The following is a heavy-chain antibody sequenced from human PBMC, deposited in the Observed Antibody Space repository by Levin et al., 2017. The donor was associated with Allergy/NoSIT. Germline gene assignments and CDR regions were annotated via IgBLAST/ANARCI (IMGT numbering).Heavy chain of an antibody. CDR1: GFTFSSYA. Sequence: GGSLRLSCAASGFTFSSYAMSWVRQAPGKGLEWVSSISATGGSIYYADSVKGRFTFSRDNSKTTLYLQMNSLRAEATAVYYCAKDGHGDYQDYSYYFGMDVWGQGTTVTVSS. CDR2: ISATGGSI. CDR3: AKDGHGDYQDYSYYFGMDV. J-gene: IGHJ6*02. V-gene: IGHV3-23*01. D-gene: IGHD4-17*01.